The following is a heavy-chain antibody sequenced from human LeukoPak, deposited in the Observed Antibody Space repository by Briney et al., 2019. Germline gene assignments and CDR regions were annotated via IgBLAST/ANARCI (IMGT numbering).Heavy chain of an antibody. V-gene: IGHV3-30*02. CDR3: AKDRLSYYYDSSGYSDY. D-gene: IGHD3-22*01. J-gene: IGHJ4*02. CDR1: GFTFSSYG. Sequence: GGSLRLSCAASGFTFSSYGMHWVRQAPGKGLEWVAFIRYDGSNKYYADSVKGRFTISRDNSKNTLYLQMNSLRAEDTAVYYCAKDRLSYYYDSSGYSDYWGQGTLVTVSS. CDR2: IRYDGSNK.